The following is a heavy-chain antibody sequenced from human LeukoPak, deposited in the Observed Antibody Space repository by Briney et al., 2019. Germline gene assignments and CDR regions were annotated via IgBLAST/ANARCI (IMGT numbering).Heavy chain of an antibody. CDR3: ARVYCGRTTCDPWLDP. D-gene: IGHD1-26*01. CDR1: GFIFSSHA. J-gene: IGHJ5*02. V-gene: IGHV3-30-3*01. Sequence: GRSLRLSCAASGFIFSSHALHWVRQAPGKGLEWVAVISYDGSDRYYADSVKGRFTISRDNSIKMVYLQMNSLSAEDTAVYYCARVYCGRTTCDPWLDPWGQGSLVTVSS. CDR2: ISYDGSDR.